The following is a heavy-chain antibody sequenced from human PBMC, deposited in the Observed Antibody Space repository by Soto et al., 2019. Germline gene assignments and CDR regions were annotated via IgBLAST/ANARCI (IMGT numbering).Heavy chain of an antibody. D-gene: IGHD6-19*01. V-gene: IGHV1-69*01. CDR1: GGTFSRYP. Sequence: QVQLVQSGAEVRKPGSSVKVSCKASGGTFSRYPISWVRQAPGQGLEWMGGIIPMFGTANHAQKFQGRVNITADESTSTAYMELSGLRSEDTAMYFCARARAVAGLYHGMDVWGQGTTVIVSS. CDR3: ARARAVAGLYHGMDV. J-gene: IGHJ6*02. CDR2: IIPMFGTA.